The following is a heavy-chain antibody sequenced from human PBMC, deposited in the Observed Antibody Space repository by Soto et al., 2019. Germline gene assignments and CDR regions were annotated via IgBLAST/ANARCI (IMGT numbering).Heavy chain of an antibody. V-gene: IGHV4-31*03. J-gene: IGHJ6*02. Sequence: LSLTCTVSGGSISSGGYYWSWIRQHPGKGLEWIGYIYYSGSTYYNPSLKSRVTISVDTSKNQFSLKLSSVTAVDTAVYYCARDPTYYYDSSGPTARGGMDVWGQGTTVTVSS. CDR1: GGSISSGGYY. CDR2: IYYSGST. D-gene: IGHD3-22*01. CDR3: ARDPTYYYDSSGPTARGGMDV.